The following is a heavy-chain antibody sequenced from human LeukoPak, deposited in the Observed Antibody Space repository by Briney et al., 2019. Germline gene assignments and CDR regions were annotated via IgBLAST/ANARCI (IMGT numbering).Heavy chain of an antibody. V-gene: IGHV3-48*04. CDR3: ASESRDGYNYRFDY. D-gene: IGHD5-24*01. CDR1: GFTFSAYN. Sequence: GGSLRLSCAASGFTFSAYNMNWVRQAPGKGLEWVSFISTSSSTTIYYADSVKGRFTISRDNAKNSLYLQMNSLRAEDTAVYYCASESRDGYNYRFDYWGQGTLVTVSS. CDR2: ISTSSSTTI. J-gene: IGHJ4*02.